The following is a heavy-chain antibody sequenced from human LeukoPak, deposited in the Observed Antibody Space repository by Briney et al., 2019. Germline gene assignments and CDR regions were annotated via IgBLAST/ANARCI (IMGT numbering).Heavy chain of an antibody. CDR2: INTNTGNP. Sequence: GASVKVSCKASGYTFNTYAMNWVRQAPGQGPEWMGWINTNTGNPTYAQGFTGRFVFSLDTSVSTAYLQISSLKAEDTAVYYCATSPGIAAPPGYYFDHWGQGTLVTVSS. V-gene: IGHV7-4-1*02. J-gene: IGHJ4*02. CDR1: GYTFNTYA. CDR3: ATSPGIAAPPGYYFDH. D-gene: IGHD6-6*01.